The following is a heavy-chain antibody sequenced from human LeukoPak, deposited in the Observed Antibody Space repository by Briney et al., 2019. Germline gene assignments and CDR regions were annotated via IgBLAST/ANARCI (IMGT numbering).Heavy chain of an antibody. V-gene: IGHV4-4*07. J-gene: IGHJ6*03. Sequence: SETLSLTCTVSGGSISSYYWSWIRQPAGKGLEWIGRIYTSGSTNYNPSLKSRVTISVDTSKNQFSLKLSSVTAADTAVYYCARDRSRGSGSSNYYYYYYMDVWGKGTTVTVSS. CDR1: GGSISSYY. CDR3: ARDRSRGSGSSNYYYYYYMDV. D-gene: IGHD3-10*01. CDR2: IYTSGST.